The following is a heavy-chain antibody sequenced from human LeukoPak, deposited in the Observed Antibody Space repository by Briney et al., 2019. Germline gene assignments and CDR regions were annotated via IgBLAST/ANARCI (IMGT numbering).Heavy chain of an antibody. V-gene: IGHV3-30*02. D-gene: IGHD1-14*01. J-gene: IGHJ4*02. CDR1: GFTFSSCG. Sequence: GGSLRLSCAASGFTFSSCGTHWVRQAPGKGLEWVAFIRSDGSIEYYADSVKGRFTISRDNAKNTVYLQMNSLRTEDTAVYYCAKDQPEAWFDYWGQGTLVTVSS. CDR2: IRSDGSIE. CDR3: AKDQPEAWFDY.